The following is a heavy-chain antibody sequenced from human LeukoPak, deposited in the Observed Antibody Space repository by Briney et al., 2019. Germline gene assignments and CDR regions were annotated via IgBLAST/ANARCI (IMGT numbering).Heavy chain of an antibody. J-gene: IGHJ5*02. Sequence: ASVKVSCKASGYTFTSYGISWVRQAPGQGLEWMGWISAYNGNTNYAQKLQGRVTMTTDTSTSTAYMELRSLRSDDTAVYYCARSLYTAMVVNWFDPWGQGTLLTVSS. D-gene: IGHD5-18*01. CDR2: ISAYNGNT. CDR3: ARSLYTAMVVNWFDP. CDR1: GYTFTSYG. V-gene: IGHV1-18*01.